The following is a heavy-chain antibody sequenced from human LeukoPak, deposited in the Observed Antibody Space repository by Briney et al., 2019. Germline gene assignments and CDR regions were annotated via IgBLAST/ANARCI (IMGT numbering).Heavy chain of an antibody. Sequence: GASLKISCTGSGYSFTSYWIDWVRQMPGKGLEWMGIIYPGDSDTRYSPSFQGQVTISADKSISTAYLQWSSLKASDTAMYYCARHGPLLWFGEFENLFDPWGQGTLVTVSS. J-gene: IGHJ5*02. CDR2: IYPGDSDT. CDR3: ARHGPLLWFGEFENLFDP. V-gene: IGHV5-51*01. CDR1: GYSFTSYW. D-gene: IGHD3-10*01.